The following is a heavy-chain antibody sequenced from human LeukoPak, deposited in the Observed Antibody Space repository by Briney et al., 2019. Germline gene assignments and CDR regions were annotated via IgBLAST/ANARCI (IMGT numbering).Heavy chain of an antibody. D-gene: IGHD2-15*01. V-gene: IGHV4-31*03. J-gene: IGHJ6*02. Sequence: SETLSLTCTVSVGSISSGGSYWSSIRQHPGKGLELIGYIYYSGSTYYNPSLKSRVTISVDTSKNQFSLKLSSVTAADTAVYYCASSYCSGGSCYGHYYYYYYGMDVWGQGTTVTAFS. CDR2: IYYSGST. CDR3: ASSYCSGGSCYGHYYYYYYGMDV. CDR1: VGSISSGGSY.